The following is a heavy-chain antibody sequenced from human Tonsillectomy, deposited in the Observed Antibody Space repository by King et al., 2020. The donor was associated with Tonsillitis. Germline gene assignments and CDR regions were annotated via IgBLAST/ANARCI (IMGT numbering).Heavy chain of an antibody. D-gene: IGHD1-7*01. CDR2: ISSSSTYI. J-gene: IGHJ4*02. Sequence: AQLVQSGGGLVKPGGSLRLSCAASGFTFSSYSMNWVRQAPGKGLEWVSSISSSSTYIYYADSVKGRFTISRDNAKNSLYLQMNSLRAEDTAVYYCARKPITGTTSVDYWGQGTLVTVSS. V-gene: IGHV3-21*01. CDR3: ARKPITGTTSVDY. CDR1: GFTFSSYS.